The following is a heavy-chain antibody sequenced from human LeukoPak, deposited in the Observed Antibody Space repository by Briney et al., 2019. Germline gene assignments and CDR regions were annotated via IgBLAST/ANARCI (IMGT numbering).Heavy chain of an antibody. CDR1: GFTFSSYQ. J-gene: IGHJ3*02. D-gene: IGHD5-24*01. CDR3: ARDRGRDGYIDAFDI. CDR2: ISSSGSTI. V-gene: IGHV3-48*03. Sequence: GGPQRLSCAASGFTFSSYQMNWVRQAPGKGLEWVSYISSSGSTIYYADSVKGRFTISRDNDNNSPYLQMNSLRAEDTAVYYCARDRGRDGYIDAFDIWGQGTMVTVSS.